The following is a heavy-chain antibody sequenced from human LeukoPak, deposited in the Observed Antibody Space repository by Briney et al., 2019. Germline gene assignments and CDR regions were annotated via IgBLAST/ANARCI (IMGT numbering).Heavy chain of an antibody. V-gene: IGHV3-21*01. Sequence: GGSLRLSCAAPGFTFSSYSMNWVRQAPGKGLEWVSSISSSSSYIYYADSVKGRFTISRDNAKNSLYLQMNSLRAEDTAVYYCARDHDYYDSSGNFDYWGQGTLVTVSS. CDR1: GFTFSSYS. CDR2: ISSSSSYI. D-gene: IGHD3-22*01. J-gene: IGHJ4*02. CDR3: ARDHDYYDSSGNFDY.